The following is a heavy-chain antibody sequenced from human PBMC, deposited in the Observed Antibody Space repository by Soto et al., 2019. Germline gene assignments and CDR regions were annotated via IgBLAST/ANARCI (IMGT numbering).Heavy chain of an antibody. D-gene: IGHD6-13*01. CDR2: IIPIFGTA. V-gene: IGHV1-69*13. CDR1: GGTFSSYA. Sequence: SVKVSCKASGGTFSSYAISWVRQAPGQGLEWMGGIIPIFGTANYAQKFQGRVTITADESTSTAYMELSSLRSEDTAVYYCARDHPAAAGSYFDYWGQGTLVTVSS. J-gene: IGHJ4*02. CDR3: ARDHPAAAGSYFDY.